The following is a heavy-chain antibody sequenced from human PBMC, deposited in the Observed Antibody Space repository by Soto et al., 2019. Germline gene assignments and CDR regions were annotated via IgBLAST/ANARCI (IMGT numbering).Heavy chain of an antibody. D-gene: IGHD5-18*01. Sequence: EVQLVESGGGLVQPGGSLRLSCAASGVTVSSNYMSWVRQAPGKGLEWVSVIYSGGSTYYADSVKGRFIISRDNSKNTLYLQMTSLRAEDTAVYYCARHGYNYGGGYFDYWGQGTLVTVSS. CDR2: IYSGGST. CDR3: ARHGYNYGGGYFDY. V-gene: IGHV3-66*04. CDR1: GVTVSSNY. J-gene: IGHJ4*02.